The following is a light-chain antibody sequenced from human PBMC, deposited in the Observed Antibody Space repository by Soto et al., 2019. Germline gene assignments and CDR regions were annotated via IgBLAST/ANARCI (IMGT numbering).Light chain of an antibody. CDR2: DAS. Sequence: ILMTQSPATLSVSPGERATLSCRASQSVSNNLAWYQQKPGQAPRLLIYDASTRATGIPARFSGSGSGTEFTLTISGRHSADFAVYYCQQDNNWSPWTFGQGTKVEIK. V-gene: IGKV3-15*01. CDR1: QSVSNN. J-gene: IGKJ1*01. CDR3: QQDNNWSPWT.